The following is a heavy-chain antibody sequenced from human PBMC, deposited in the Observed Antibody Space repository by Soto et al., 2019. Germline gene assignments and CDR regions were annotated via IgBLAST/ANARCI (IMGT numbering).Heavy chain of an antibody. V-gene: IGHV3-23*01. CDR2: VSGTGGGT. D-gene: IGHD3-16*01. Sequence: VGSLRLSCASSVFTFTNFAMSCVRHSPGKWLEWVSGVSGTGGGTYYADSVKGLSTISRDNSKNTLYLQMNSLRPEDSAVYYCAKEIVKYYYRDYRTYFDAWGRGTLVIVSS. J-gene: IGHJ4*02. CDR3: AKEIVKYYYRDYRTYFDA. CDR1: VFTFTNFA.